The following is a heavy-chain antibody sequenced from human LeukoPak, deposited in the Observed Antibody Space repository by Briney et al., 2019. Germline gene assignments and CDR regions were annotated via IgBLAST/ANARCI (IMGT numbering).Heavy chain of an antibody. Sequence: AGTLCLTCRVSGGSISSYDWTWCRQRAGKGLDGIGRIDTSGSTNYNPSLKSRVTMSVDTSKNQFSLKLSSVTAADTAVYYCARDGFRWSSSWYYYGMDVWGQGTTVTVSS. D-gene: IGHD6-13*01. V-gene: IGHV4-4*07. CDR3: ARDGFRWSSSWYYYGMDV. CDR2: IDTSGST. CDR1: GGSISSYD. J-gene: IGHJ6*02.